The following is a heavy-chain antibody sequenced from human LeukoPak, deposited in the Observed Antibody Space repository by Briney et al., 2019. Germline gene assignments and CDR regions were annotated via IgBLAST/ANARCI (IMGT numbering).Heavy chain of an antibody. V-gene: IGHV3-21*01. J-gene: IGHJ4*02. D-gene: IGHD1-14*01. Sequence: PGGSLGPSWAASGFTFSSYGMNGARRAPGKGLEWVSSISSSSSYIYYADSVKGRFTISRDNAKNSLYLQMNSLRAEDTAVYYCARGRYDYGDFWGQGTLVTVSS. CDR1: GFTFSSYG. CDR3: ARGRYDYGDF. CDR2: ISSSSSYI.